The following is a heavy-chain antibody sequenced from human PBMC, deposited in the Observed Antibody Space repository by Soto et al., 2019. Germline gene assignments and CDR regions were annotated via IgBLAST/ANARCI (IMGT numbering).Heavy chain of an antibody. CDR3: ARVVDYDALTGYYRGAGWFDP. D-gene: IGHD3-9*01. J-gene: IGHJ5*01. Sequence: PSETLSLTCSVSGGSIGSYYWSWIRQPPGKGLERIGYIFYSGSTNYNPSFQRRLTISVDTSKNQFSMKLSSVTAADTAVYYCARVVDYDALTGYYRGAGWFDPWGQGTLVTVSS. CDR2: IFYSGST. CDR1: GGSIGSYY. V-gene: IGHV4-59*01.